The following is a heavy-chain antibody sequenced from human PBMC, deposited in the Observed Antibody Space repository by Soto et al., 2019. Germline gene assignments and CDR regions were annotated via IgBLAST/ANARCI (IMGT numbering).Heavy chain of an antibody. CDR3: ARDKIPGLFAD. CDR2: IFYSGST. Sequence: PSETLSLTCTVSGDSISSSNYFWGWIRQPPGKGLEWIGTIFYSGSTYYNPSLKSRVTISVDTSKNQFSLRLISVTAADTALYYCARDKIPGLFADWGQGTLVTVSS. D-gene: IGHD2-21*01. J-gene: IGHJ4*02. V-gene: IGHV4-39*02. CDR1: GDSISSSNYF.